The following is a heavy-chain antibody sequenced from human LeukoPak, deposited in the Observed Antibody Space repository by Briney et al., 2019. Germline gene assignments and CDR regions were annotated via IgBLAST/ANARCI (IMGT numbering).Heavy chain of an antibody. V-gene: IGHV4-59*06. D-gene: IGHD5-24*01. CDR1: GASFSTYY. CDR2: IYYSGST. J-gene: IGHJ3*02. Sequence: TPSETLSLTCTISGASFSTYYWSWIRQPPGKGLEWIGYIYYSGSTYYNPSLKSRVTISVDTSKNQFSLKLSSVTAADTAVYYCARCGGDGFDIWGQGTMVTVSS. CDR3: ARCGGDGFDI.